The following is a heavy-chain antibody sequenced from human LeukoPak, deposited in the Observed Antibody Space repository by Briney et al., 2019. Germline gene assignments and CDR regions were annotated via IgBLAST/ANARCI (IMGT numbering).Heavy chain of an antibody. V-gene: IGHV4-31*03. CDR2: IYYSGST. Sequence: SGTLSLTCTVSGGSISSGGYYWSWIRQHPGKGLEWIGYIYYSGSTYYNPSLKSRVTISVDTSKNQFSLKLSSVTAADTAVYYCARVNGRDGYNYDYWGQGTLVTVSS. J-gene: IGHJ4*02. CDR1: GGSISSGGYY. D-gene: IGHD5-24*01. CDR3: ARVNGRDGYNYDY.